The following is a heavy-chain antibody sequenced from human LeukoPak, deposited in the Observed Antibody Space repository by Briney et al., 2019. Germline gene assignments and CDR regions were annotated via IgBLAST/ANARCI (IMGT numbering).Heavy chain of an antibody. V-gene: IGHV3-23*01. D-gene: IGHD3-16*02. Sequence: GGSLRLSCAASGFTFSSYAMNWVRQAQGKGLEWVSAISGSGFTTYYADSVEGRFTISRDNSKNTLYLQMNSLRAEDTAVYYCAKSLEDYVWGSYRYHYDYWGQGTLVTVSS. CDR3: AKSLEDYVWGSYRYHYDY. J-gene: IGHJ4*02. CDR2: ISGSGFTT. CDR1: GFTFSSYA.